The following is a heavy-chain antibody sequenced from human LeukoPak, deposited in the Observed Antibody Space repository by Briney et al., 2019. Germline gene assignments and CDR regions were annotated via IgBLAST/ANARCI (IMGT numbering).Heavy chain of an antibody. V-gene: IGHV4-59*01. CDR1: GGSISSYY. Sequence: SETLSLTCIVSGGSISSYYWSWIRQPPGKGLEWIGYIYHSGSTNYKPSLKSRVTISVDTSKNQFSLKLSSVTAADTAVYYCARLPTVTFFDYWGQGTLVTVSS. CDR2: IYHSGST. J-gene: IGHJ4*02. D-gene: IGHD4-17*01. CDR3: ARLPTVTFFDY.